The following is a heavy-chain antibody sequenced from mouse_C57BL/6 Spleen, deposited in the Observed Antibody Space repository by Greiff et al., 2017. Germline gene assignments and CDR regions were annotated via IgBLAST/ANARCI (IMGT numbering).Heavy chain of an antibody. CDR2: WNNDNY. Sequence: QVTLKVCGPGILQPSQTLSLACTFSGISLSTSGMGLGWLRKPSGKALAWLASIWNNDNYYDPSLKSRLTISKETSNYQVFLKLTSVDTAESATDYRAWRGRLRVDYWGQGTTVTVSS. CDR1: ISLSTSGMGL. CDR3: WRGRLRVDY. V-gene: IGHV8-2*01. J-gene: IGHJ4*01. D-gene: IGHD1-2*01.